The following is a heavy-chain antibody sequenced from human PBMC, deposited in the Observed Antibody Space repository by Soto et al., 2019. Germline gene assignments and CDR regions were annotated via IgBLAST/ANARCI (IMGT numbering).Heavy chain of an antibody. CDR2: IWNDGGDN. Sequence: QVKLVESGGGVVQPGGSLRLSCAASGFSFSTHGLHWVRQAPGKGLVWVAVIWNDGGDNYYGDSVKGRFTISRDNSKNTLYLQMNSLRVEDTAVYYCARVVGGLPRQEYYVDSRGSQEAYYYGMDVWGQGTTVTVSS. D-gene: IGHD3-22*01. CDR3: ARVVGGLPRQEYYVDSRGSQEAYYYGMDV. CDR1: GFSFSTHG. V-gene: IGHV3-33*01. J-gene: IGHJ6*02.